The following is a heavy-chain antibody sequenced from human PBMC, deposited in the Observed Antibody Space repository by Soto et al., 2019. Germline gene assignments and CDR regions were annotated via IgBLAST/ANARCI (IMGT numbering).Heavy chain of an antibody. J-gene: IGHJ5*02. V-gene: IGHV1-69*08. CDR3: ARDRNVVVPAATAKNWFGP. CDR2: IIPILGIA. D-gene: IGHD2-2*01. CDR1: GGTFSSYT. Sequence: QVQLVQSGAEVKKPGSSVKVSCKASGGTFSSYTISWVRQAPGQGLEWMGRIIPILGIANYAQKFQGRVTITADKSTSTAYMELSSLRSEDTAVYYCARDRNVVVPAATAKNWFGPWGQGTLVTVSS.